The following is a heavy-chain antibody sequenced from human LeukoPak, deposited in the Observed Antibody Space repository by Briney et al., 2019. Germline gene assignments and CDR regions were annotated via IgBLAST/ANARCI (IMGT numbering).Heavy chain of an antibody. V-gene: IGHV4-39*01. Sequence: SETLSLTCTVSGGSISSSSYYWGWIRQRPGKGLEWIGSIYYSGSTYYNPSLKSRVTISVDTSKNQFSLKLSSVTAADTAVYYCARRPRITIFGVDHYFDYWGQGTLVTVSS. J-gene: IGHJ4*02. D-gene: IGHD3-3*01. CDR2: IYYSGST. CDR1: GGSISSSSYY. CDR3: ARRPRITIFGVDHYFDY.